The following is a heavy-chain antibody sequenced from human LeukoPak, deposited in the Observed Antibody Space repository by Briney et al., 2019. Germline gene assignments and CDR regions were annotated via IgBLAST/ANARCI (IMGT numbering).Heavy chain of an antibody. CDR1: GGSISSYY. CDR3: ARVQDGYNFSLGY. D-gene: IGHD3-3*01. Sequence: SETLSLTCTVSGGSISSYYWSWIRQPPGKGLEWIGYIYYSGSTNYNPSLKSRVTISVDTSKNQFSLKLSSVTAADTAVYYCARVQDGYNFSLGYWGKGTLVTVS. CDR2: IYYSGST. J-gene: IGHJ4*02. V-gene: IGHV4-59*01.